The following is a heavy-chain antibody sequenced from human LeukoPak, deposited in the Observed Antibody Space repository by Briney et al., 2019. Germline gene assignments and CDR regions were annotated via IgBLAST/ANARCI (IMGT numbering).Heavy chain of an antibody. J-gene: IGHJ4*02. CDR1: GYTFTRYA. V-gene: IGHV1-3*01. D-gene: IGHD5-18*01. CDR3: AREGYSYGGYYFDY. Sequence: ASVTVSCKASGYTFTRYAMHWVRQAPGQRLAWMGWINAGNGNTKYSQKFQGRVTITRDTSASTAYMELSSLRSEDTAVYCCAREGYSYGGYYFDYWGQGTLVTVSS. CDR2: INAGNGNT.